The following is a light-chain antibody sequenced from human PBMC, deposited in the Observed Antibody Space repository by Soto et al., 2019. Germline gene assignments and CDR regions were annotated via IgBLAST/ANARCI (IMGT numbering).Light chain of an antibody. V-gene: IGKV3-15*01. CDR2: GAS. J-gene: IGKJ1*01. Sequence: ESVITQSPTTLSVSPWERATLSCGASQSVGNNLAWYQQKPGQAPRLLIYGASTRATGIPARFSGSGSGTEFTLTISSLQSEDFAVYYCQQYNNWPRTFGQGTKVDIK. CDR3: QQYNNWPRT. CDR1: QSVGNN.